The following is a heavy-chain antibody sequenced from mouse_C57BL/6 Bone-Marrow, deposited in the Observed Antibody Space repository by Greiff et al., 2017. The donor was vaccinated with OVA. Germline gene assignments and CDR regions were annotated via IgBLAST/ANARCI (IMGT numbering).Heavy chain of an antibody. CDR3: ARSDGAMDY. V-gene: IGHV1-50*01. CDR2: IDPSDSYT. J-gene: IGHJ4*01. CDR1: GYTFTSYW. Sequence: VQLQQPGAELVKPGASVKLSCKASGYTFTSYWMQWVKQRPGQGLEWIGEIDPSDSYTNYNQKFKGKATLTVDTSSSTAYMQLSSLTSEDSAVYYCARSDGAMDYWGQGTSVTVSS.